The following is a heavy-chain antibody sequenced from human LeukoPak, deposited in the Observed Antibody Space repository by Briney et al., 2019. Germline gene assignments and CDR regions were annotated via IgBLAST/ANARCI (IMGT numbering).Heavy chain of an antibody. D-gene: IGHD3-10*01. CDR3: AKSNGYGLVDI. CDR1: GGSISSHY. Sequence: LSETLSLTCTVSGGSISSHYWGWIRQPPGKGLEWIGNIFYSGSTYYSPSLKSRVTVSLDTSRNQFSLKLNSVTAADTAVYYCAKSNGYGLVDIWGQGTMVTVSS. V-gene: IGHV4-39*07. J-gene: IGHJ3*02. CDR2: IFYSGST.